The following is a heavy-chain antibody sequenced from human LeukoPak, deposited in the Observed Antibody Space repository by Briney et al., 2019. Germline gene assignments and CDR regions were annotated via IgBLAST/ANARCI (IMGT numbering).Heavy chain of an antibody. CDR1: GFTFSSYW. V-gene: IGHV3-30*18. CDR3: AKDALQWLVIFNFDY. Sequence: GGSLRLSCAASGFTFSSYWMSWVRQAPGKGLEWVAVISYDGSNKYYADSVKGRFTISRDNSKNTLYLQMNSLRAEDTAVYYCAKDALQWLVIFNFDYWGQGTLVTVSS. CDR2: ISYDGSNK. J-gene: IGHJ4*02. D-gene: IGHD6-19*01.